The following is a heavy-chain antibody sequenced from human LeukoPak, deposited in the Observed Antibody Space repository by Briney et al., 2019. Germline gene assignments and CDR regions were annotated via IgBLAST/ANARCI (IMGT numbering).Heavy chain of an antibody. Sequence: GGSLRLSCAASGFTFGSYAMNWVRQAPGKGLVWVSRINSDGSSTSYADSVKGRFTISRDNAKNTLYLQMNSLRAEDTAVYYCARLSSSWYAFDYWGQGTLVTVSS. CDR1: GFTFGSYA. CDR2: INSDGSST. D-gene: IGHD6-13*01. V-gene: IGHV3-74*01. J-gene: IGHJ4*02. CDR3: ARLSSSWYAFDY.